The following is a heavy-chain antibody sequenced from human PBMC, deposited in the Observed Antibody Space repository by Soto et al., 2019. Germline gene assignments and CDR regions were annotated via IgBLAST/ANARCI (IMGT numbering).Heavy chain of an antibody. J-gene: IGHJ6*02. CDR1: GGSVSSDTHY. D-gene: IGHD2-2*02. CDR3: ARFVRSCSGTTCYTRADV. Sequence: VQLQESGPGLVKPSETLSLTCTVYGGSVSSDTHYWSCIRQPPGKRLEWIGFIYSSGSTNYNPALKSRVTMSVDTSKNQFSLKLRSVIVADTAVYHCARFVRSCSGTTCYTRADVWGQGTTVTVSS. V-gene: IGHV4-61*01. CDR2: IYSSGST.